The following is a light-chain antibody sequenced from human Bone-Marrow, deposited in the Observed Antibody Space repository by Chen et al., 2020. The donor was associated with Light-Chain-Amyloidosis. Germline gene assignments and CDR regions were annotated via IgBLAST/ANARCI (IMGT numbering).Light chain of an antibody. J-gene: IGKJ3*01. V-gene: IGKV4-1*01. CDR1: QSVLYSSNNKNY. CDR2: WAS. CDR3: LQYYNTLT. Sequence: DIVMTQSPDSLAVSLGERATINCKSSQSVLYSSNNKNYLAWYQQKPGQPPKLLIHWASTRESGVPDRFSGSGSGTDFTLPISSLQAEDVSVYYCLQYYNTLTFGPGTKVNIK.